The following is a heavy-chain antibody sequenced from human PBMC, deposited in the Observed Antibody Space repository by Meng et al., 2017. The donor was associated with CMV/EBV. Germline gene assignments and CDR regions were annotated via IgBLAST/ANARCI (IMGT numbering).Heavy chain of an antibody. Sequence: GESLKISCAASGFTFSSYSMNWVRQAPGKGLEWVSSISSSSSYIYYADSVKGRFTISRDNAKSSLYLEMNSLRPEDTALYYCARDMGRGGRGVLFDYWGQGTPVTVSS. D-gene: IGHD3-10*01. CDR1: GFTFSSYS. J-gene: IGHJ4*02. V-gene: IGHV3-21*04. CDR3: ARDMGRGGRGVLFDY. CDR2: ISSSSSYI.